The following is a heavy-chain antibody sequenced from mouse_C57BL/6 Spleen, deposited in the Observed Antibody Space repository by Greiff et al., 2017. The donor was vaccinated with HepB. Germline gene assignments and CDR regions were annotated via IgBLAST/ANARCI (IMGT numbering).Heavy chain of an antibody. CDR1: GFTFSDYG. V-gene: IGHV5-17*01. Sequence: EVKLMESGGGLVKPGGSLKLSCAASGFTFSDYGMHWVRQAPEKGLEWVAYISSGSSTIYYADTVKGRFTISRDNAKNTLFLQMTSLRSEDTAMYYCARAGQAYAMDYWGQGTSVTVSS. J-gene: IGHJ4*01. CDR3: ARAGQAYAMDY. CDR2: ISSGSSTI. D-gene: IGHD3-2*02.